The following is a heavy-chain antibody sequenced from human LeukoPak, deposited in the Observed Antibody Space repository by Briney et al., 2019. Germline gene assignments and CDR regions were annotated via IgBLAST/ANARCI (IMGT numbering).Heavy chain of an antibody. J-gene: IGHJ6*03. Sequence: GGSLRLSCAASGFTFSSHGMNWVRQAPGKGLEWVSGITGSGGNRYYADSVKGRFTISRDNSKNTLYLQMNSLRAEDTAVYYCARTLGHYDFWSGKNYYYYYMGVWGKGTTVTVSS. D-gene: IGHD3-3*01. CDR2: ITGSGGNR. V-gene: IGHV3-23*01. CDR1: GFTFSSHG. CDR3: ARTLGHYDFWSGKNYYYYYMGV.